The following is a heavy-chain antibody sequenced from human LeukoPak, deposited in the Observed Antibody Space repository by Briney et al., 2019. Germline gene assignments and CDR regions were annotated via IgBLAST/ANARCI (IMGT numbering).Heavy chain of an antibody. D-gene: IGHD4-17*01. CDR1: GFTFSSYW. J-gene: IGHJ6*03. V-gene: IGHV3-7*01. CDR3: ATTLTNFYYYYYMDV. CDR2: IKEDGSEK. Sequence: GGSLRLSCAASGFTFSSYWMSWVRQAPGKGLEWLANIKEDGSEKNYVDSVKGRFTISRDNAKNSLYLQMNRLRAEDTAVYYCATTLTNFYYYYYMDVWGKGTTVTVSS.